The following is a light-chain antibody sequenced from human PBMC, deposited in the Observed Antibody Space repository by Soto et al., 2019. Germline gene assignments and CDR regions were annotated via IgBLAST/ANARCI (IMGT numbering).Light chain of an antibody. CDR3: LQYHNSWA. Sequence: IVMTQSPATLSVSPGERVTLSCRASQNIYSNIAWYQQRPGQAPRLLIYRASTRATGVPARFSGSGSGTEFTLNISSLQSEDFTVYSCLQYHNSWAVGQGTQVDIK. CDR1: QNIYSN. V-gene: IGKV3-15*01. CDR2: RAS. J-gene: IGKJ1*01.